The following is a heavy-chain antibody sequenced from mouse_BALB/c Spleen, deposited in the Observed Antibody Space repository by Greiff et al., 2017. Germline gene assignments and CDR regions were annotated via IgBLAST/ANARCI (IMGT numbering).Heavy chain of an antibody. V-gene: IGHV5-6*01. CDR1: GFTFSSYG. Sequence: EVQGVESGGDLVKPGGSLKLSCAASGFTFSSYGMSWVRQTPDKRLEWVATISSGGSYTYYPDSVKGRFTISRDNAKNTLYLQMSSLKSEDTAMYYCARHNGDYDDAFDYWGQGTSVTVSS. CDR3: ARHNGDYDDAFDY. CDR2: ISSGGSYT. D-gene: IGHD2-4*01. J-gene: IGHJ4*01.